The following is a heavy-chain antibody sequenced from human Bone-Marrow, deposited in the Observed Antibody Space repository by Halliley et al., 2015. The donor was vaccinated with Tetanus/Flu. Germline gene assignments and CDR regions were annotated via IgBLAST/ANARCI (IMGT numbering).Heavy chain of an antibody. CDR2: IYSVGST. D-gene: IGHD4-17*01. J-gene: IGHJ5*02. V-gene: IGHV3-53*01. CDR3: ARATTDNWFAP. Sequence: DWVSIIYSVGSTYYAGSVKGRFAISRDNSRNTLFLQMNGLRVEDTAVYYCARATTDNWFAPWGQGTLVTVSS.